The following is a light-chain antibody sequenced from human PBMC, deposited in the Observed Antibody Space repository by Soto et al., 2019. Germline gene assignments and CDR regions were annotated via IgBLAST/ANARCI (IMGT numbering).Light chain of an antibody. V-gene: IGLV2-14*01. CDR1: RSVVGGYNY. J-gene: IGLJ1*01. Sequence: QSVLTQPRSVSGSLGQSVTISCAGTRSVVGGYNYVSWYQQPPGTAPKLMIYDVSNRPSGVSNRFSGSKSGNTASLTISGLQAEDEADYYCSSYTSSSTLYVFGTGTKVTVL. CDR3: SSYTSSSTLYV. CDR2: DVS.